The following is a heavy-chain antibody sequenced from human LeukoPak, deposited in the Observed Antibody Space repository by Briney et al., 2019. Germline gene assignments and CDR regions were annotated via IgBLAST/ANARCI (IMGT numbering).Heavy chain of an antibody. V-gene: IGHV4-59*01. CDR1: GGSISRYY. CDR2: IYYSGST. Sequence: KPSETLSLTCSVSGGSISRYYWSWIRQPPGKRLEWIGYIYYSGSTNYNPSLKSRVIISVDTSKNQFSLKLSSVTAADTAVYYCARGGIGTAGPVGCWGQGTLVTVSS. J-gene: IGHJ4*02. D-gene: IGHD6-13*01. CDR3: ARGGIGTAGPVGC.